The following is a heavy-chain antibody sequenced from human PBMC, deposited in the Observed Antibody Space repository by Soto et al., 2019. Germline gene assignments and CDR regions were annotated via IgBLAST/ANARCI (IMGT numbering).Heavy chain of an antibody. CDR3: ATAASSGCDDIDH. Sequence: QVQLVQAGAEVKKPGSSVKVSCKASGGTCSTYGINWVRQAPGQGLEWMGGIIPIFGKASYAEKFQGRVTITADESTSTAYMELSSLRPADTAEYYCATAASSGCDDIDHWGQGSLVTVSS. CDR2: IIPIFGKA. D-gene: IGHD6-19*01. J-gene: IGHJ4*02. CDR1: GGTCSTYG. V-gene: IGHV1-69*01.